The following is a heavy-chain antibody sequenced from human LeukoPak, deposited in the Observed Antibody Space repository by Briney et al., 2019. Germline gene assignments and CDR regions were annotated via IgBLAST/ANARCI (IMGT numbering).Heavy chain of an antibody. J-gene: IGHJ3*02. V-gene: IGHV3-21*01. D-gene: IGHD1-1*01. CDR1: GFIFSSAW. CDR2: ISSSSSYI. CDR3: ARDGDTTTSDNDAFDI. Sequence: GGSLRLSCAASGFIFSSAWMSWVRQAPGKGLEWVSSISSSSSYIYYADSVKGRFTISRDNAKNSLYLQMNSLRAEDTAVYYCARDGDTTTSDNDAFDIWGQGTMVTVSS.